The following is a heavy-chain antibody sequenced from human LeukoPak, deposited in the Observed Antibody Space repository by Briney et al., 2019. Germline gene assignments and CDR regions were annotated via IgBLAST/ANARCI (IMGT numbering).Heavy chain of an antibody. D-gene: IGHD3-10*01. CDR3: ARDLSYGSGDY. J-gene: IGHJ4*02. Sequence: GGSLRLSCAASGFTFSSYGMHWVRQAPGKGLEWVAFIHYDGTIKYYADSVKGRFTISRDNSKNTLFVQMTSLRAEDTAVYYCARDLSYGSGDYWGQGILVTVSS. CDR1: GFTFSSYG. CDR2: IHYDGTIK. V-gene: IGHV3-30*02.